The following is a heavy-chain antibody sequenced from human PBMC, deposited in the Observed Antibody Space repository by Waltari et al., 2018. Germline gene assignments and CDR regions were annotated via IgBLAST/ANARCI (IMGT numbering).Heavy chain of an antibody. J-gene: IGHJ6*03. Sequence: QVQLVQSGAEVKKPGSSVKVSCKASGGTFSSYAISWVRQAPGQGLEWMGGIIPIFGTANYAQKFQGRVTITADESTSTAYMELSSLRSEDTAVYYCAARGIAAADPLYYYYYYMDVWGKGTTVTVSS. CDR1: GGTFSSYA. D-gene: IGHD6-13*01. CDR2: IIPIFGTA. V-gene: IGHV1-69*01. CDR3: AARGIAAADPLYYYYYYMDV.